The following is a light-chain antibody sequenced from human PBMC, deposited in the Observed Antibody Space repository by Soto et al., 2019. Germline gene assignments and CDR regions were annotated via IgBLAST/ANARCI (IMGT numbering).Light chain of an antibody. CDR3: GTWDSSLSAGV. CDR1: SSNIENNY. CDR2: GSN. J-gene: IGLJ2*01. V-gene: IGLV1-51*01. Sequence: QSVLTQPPSVSAAPGQKVTISCSGSSSNIENNYVSWYQQLPGTAPKLLIYGSNKRPSGIPDRFSGSKSGTSATLGITGPQTGDEADYYCGTWDSSLSAGVFGGGTKLTVL.